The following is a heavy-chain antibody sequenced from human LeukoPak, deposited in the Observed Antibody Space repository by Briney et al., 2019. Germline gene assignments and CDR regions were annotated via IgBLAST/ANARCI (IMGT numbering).Heavy chain of an antibody. CDR2: IYYSGST. CDR1: GGSISSYY. Sequence: SETLSLTCRVSGGSISSYYWSWIRQPPGKGLEWIGYIYYSGSTNYNPSLKSRVTISVDTSKNQFSLKLSSVTAADTAVYYCARYRYYFDYWGQGTLVTVSS. V-gene: IGHV4-59*08. CDR3: ARYRYYFDY. J-gene: IGHJ4*02.